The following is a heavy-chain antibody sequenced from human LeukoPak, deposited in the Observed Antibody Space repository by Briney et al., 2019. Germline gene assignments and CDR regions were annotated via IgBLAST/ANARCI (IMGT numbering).Heavy chain of an antibody. D-gene: IGHD6-13*01. Sequence: PGGSLRLSCAASGFTFSSYSMNWVRQAPGKGLEWVSSISSSSSYIFYADSVKGRFTISSNNTKNSLNLKMNSLRAEDTAVYYCAKGSSWYYFDYWGQGTLVTVSS. V-gene: IGHV3-21*01. CDR2: ISSSSSYI. CDR1: GFTFSSYS. CDR3: AKGSSWYYFDY. J-gene: IGHJ4*02.